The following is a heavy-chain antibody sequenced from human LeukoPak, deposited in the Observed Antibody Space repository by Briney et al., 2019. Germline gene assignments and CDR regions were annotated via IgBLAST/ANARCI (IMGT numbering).Heavy chain of an antibody. Sequence: GGSLRLSCAASGFTYRSHWMSWVRQAPGKGLEWVANIKQDGSEKYYVDSVKGRFTISRDNAKNSLYLQMNSLRAEDTAVYYCARYPAVRLDSYYYYYYYMDVWGKGTTVTVSS. CDR3: ARYPAVRLDSYYYYYYYMDV. V-gene: IGHV3-7*01. D-gene: IGHD1-1*01. CDR1: GFTYRSHW. J-gene: IGHJ6*03. CDR2: IKQDGSEK.